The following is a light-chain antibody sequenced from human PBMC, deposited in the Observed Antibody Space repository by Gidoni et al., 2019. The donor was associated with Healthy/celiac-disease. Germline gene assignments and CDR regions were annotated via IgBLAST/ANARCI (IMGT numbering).Light chain of an antibody. CDR1: QGISSY. J-gene: IGKJ1*01. Sequence: AIRRTQSPSSLTASTGDRVTITWWASQGISSYLAWYQQKPGTAPKLLIYAASTLQSGVLSRFSGSGSGTDFTLTLSCLQSEDFATYYCQQYYSYPWTFGQGTKVEIK. V-gene: IGKV1-8*01. CDR2: AAS. CDR3: QQYYSYPWT.